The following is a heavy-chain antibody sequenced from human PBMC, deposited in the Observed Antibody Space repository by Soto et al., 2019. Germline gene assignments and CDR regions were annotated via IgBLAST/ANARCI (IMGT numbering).Heavy chain of an antibody. J-gene: IGHJ4*02. Sequence: SVKVSCKASGGTFTNYPFSWVRQAPGQGLEWMGGITPIIGTPNYAQKFQGRVTITADKSTTTVYMELSSLRSEDTAVYYCARVLEFRDGYISHFDFWGQGSLVTVSS. V-gene: IGHV1-69*06. CDR3: ARVLEFRDGYISHFDF. CDR1: GGTFTNYP. D-gene: IGHD6-13*01. CDR2: ITPIIGTP.